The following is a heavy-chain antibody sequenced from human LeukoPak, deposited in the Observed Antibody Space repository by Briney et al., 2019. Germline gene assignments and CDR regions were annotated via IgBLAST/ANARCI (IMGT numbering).Heavy chain of an antibody. J-gene: IGHJ4*02. CDR2: ISGSGGST. D-gene: IGHD3-16*02. CDR1: GFTFSSYA. CDR3: VKEYYDYVWGSYRYPAEYYFDY. Sequence: GGSLRLSCAASGFTFSSYAMSWVRQAPGKGLEWVSAISGSGGSTYYADSVKGRFTISRDNSKNTLYLQMNSLRAEDTAVYYCVKEYYDYVWGSYRYPAEYYFDYWGQGTLVTVSS. V-gene: IGHV3-23*01.